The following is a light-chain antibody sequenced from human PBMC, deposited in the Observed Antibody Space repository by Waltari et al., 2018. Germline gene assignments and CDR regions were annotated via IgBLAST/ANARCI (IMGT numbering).Light chain of an antibody. CDR2: GAS. CDR3: EQYNDRLT. J-gene: IGKJ4*01. V-gene: IGKV3-15*01. CDR1: ESVSNS. Sequence: EIVMTQSPATLSLSPGDRATLSCRASESVSNSVAWYQQRRGQAPRLRIFGASTRATGIPARFSGSGSGTEFTLTINTLQSEDFAVYYCEQYNDRLTVGGGTRVEFK.